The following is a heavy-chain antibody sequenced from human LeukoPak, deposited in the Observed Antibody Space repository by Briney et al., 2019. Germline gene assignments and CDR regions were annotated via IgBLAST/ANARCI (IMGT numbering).Heavy chain of an antibody. J-gene: IGHJ4*02. Sequence: PGGSLRLSCAAYGFTFSTYWMHWIRQVPGKGLVWVSRIRGDGNSATYADFVKGRFTISRDNAKNTLYLQMNSLRVEDTAVYYCARSDYTDYWGQGTLVTVSS. CDR1: GFTFSTYW. CDR3: ARSDYTDY. D-gene: IGHD3-3*01. CDR2: IRGDGNSA. V-gene: IGHV3-74*01.